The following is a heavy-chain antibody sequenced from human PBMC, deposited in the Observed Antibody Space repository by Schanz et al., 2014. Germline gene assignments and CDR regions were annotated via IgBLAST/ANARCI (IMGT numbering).Heavy chain of an antibody. CDR1: GGSFSSSTYY. Sequence: QVQLQQWGAGLLKPSETLSLTCGVYGGSFSSSTYYWGWIRQPPGKGPEWIGTIDDTGSTYYTPSVGGRLPLSVDTSKSQLSVQLTSVTAADTAVYYCARLMVPGWFDPWGQGQLVTVSS. CDR3: ARLMVPGWFDP. V-gene: IGHV4-39*01. CDR2: IDDTGST. J-gene: IGHJ5*02. D-gene: IGHD3-10*01.